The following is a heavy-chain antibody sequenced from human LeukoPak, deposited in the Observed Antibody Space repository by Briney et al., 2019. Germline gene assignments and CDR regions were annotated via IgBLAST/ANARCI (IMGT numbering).Heavy chain of an antibody. V-gene: IGHV3-7*02. CDR1: GFTFSSYW. CDR3: ASLSTIYYYGMDV. D-gene: IGHD2-2*01. J-gene: IGHJ6*02. Sequence: PGRSLRLSCAASGFTFSSYWMSCVSQAPGKGLEWVVNIKQDGSEKYYVDSVKGRFTISRDNAKNSLYLQMNSLRAEDTAVYYCASLSTIYYYGMDVWGQGTTVTVSS. CDR2: IKQDGSEK.